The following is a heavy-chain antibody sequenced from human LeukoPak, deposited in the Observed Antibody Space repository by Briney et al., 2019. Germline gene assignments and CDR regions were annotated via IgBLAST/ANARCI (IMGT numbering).Heavy chain of an antibody. Sequence: GGSLRLSCAASGFTFSSYSMNWVRQAPGKGLEWVSSISSSSSYIYYADSVKGRFTISRDNAKNSLYLQMNSLRAEDTAVYYCARGSRYCGGDCYYAGDAFDIWGQGTMATVSS. CDR1: GFTFSSYS. CDR3: ARGSRYCGGDCYYAGDAFDI. D-gene: IGHD2-21*02. CDR2: ISSSSSYI. J-gene: IGHJ3*02. V-gene: IGHV3-21*01.